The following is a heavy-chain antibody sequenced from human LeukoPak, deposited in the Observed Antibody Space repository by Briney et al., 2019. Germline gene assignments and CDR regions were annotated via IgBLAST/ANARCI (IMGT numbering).Heavy chain of an antibody. V-gene: IGHV1-69*04. CDR1: GYTFTSYD. CDR3: ARDLGYGDYVEYFQH. Sequence: ASVKVSCKASGYTFTSYDINWVRQAPGQGLEWMGRIIPILGIANYAQKFQGRVTITADKSTSTAYMELSSLRSEDTAVYYCARDLGYGDYVEYFQHWGQGTLVTVSS. CDR2: IIPILGIA. D-gene: IGHD4-17*01. J-gene: IGHJ1*01.